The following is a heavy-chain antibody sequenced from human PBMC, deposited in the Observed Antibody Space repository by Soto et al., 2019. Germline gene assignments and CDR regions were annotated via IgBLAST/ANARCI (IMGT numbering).Heavy chain of an antibody. CDR2: ISSGGGHT. V-gene: IGHV3-23*01. Sequence: GGSLRLSCAASGFTFSNSAMSWVRQVPGKGLEWAAGISSGGGHTNYADSVKGRFTISRDNFKDTLYLQMNSLRAEDTALYYCAKVQEFCGYNCYTVDSLGQGALVTVSS. CDR3: AKVQEFCGYNCYTVDS. D-gene: IGHD2-21*02. J-gene: IGHJ4*02. CDR1: GFTFSNSA.